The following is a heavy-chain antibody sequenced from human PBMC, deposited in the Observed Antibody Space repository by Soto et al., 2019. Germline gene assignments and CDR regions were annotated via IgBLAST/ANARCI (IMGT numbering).Heavy chain of an antibody. V-gene: IGHV3-49*03. CDR1: GFSFGDYA. J-gene: IGHJ4*02. Sequence: GGSLRLSCTTSGFSFGDYAMSWFRQAPGKGLEWVSFIRGRAYGETTEYAASVKGRFTISRDDSKSIAYLQMNSLKTEDTAVYYCTIPLSRLTGTIRDYWGQGTLVTVSS. CDR3: TIPLSRLTGTIRDY. CDR2: IRGRAYGETT. D-gene: IGHD1-7*01.